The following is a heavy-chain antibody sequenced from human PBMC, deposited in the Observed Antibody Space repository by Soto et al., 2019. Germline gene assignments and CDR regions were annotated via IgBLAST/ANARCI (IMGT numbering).Heavy chain of an antibody. CDR3: ARWVEVSLDYFDS. J-gene: IGHJ4*02. V-gene: IGHV4-31*02. CDR1: CGTIIDGGCY. D-gene: IGHD2-15*01. CDR2: IYYSGST. Sequence: VVCGTIIDGGCYRIWISKPPGKGLEWIGYIYYSGSTHYNPSLKSRVAISVDTSKNQFSLYLNSVTAADTAVYYCARWVEVSLDYFDSWGQGTPVIVFS.